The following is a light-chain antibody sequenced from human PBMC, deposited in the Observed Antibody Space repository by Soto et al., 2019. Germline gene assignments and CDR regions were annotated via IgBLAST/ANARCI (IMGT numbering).Light chain of an antibody. J-gene: IGKJ4*01. CDR3: QHYNELPLT. V-gene: IGKV3-15*01. CDR1: QRVASD. Sequence: VLTQSPGTLSLSPGEGATLSCRASQRVASDLAWYQQKPGQGPRLLIFGASTRAIGIPARFSGSGSGTDFTLTISSLQSEDFAVYYCQHYNELPLTFGGGTKVDIK. CDR2: GAS.